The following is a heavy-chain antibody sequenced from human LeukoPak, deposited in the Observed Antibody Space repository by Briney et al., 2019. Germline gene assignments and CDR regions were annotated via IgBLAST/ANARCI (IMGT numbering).Heavy chain of an antibody. CDR1: GYSLTSYW. CDR3: ARHYNYYDSSGYRYYYYYMDV. CDR2: IYPGDSDT. J-gene: IGHJ6*03. D-gene: IGHD3-22*01. V-gene: IGHV5-51*01. Sequence: GESLKISCKGSGYSLTSYWIGWVRQMPGKGLEWMGIIYPGDSDTRYSPSFQGQVTISADKSISTAYLQWSSLKASDTAMYYCARHYNYYDSSGYRYYYYYMDVWGKGTTVTVSS.